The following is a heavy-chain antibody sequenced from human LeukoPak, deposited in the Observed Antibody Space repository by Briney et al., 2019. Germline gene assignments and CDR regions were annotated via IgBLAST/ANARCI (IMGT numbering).Heavy chain of an antibody. CDR2: INLSGST. CDR1: GGSFSFYY. Sequence: SETLSLTCAVYGGSFSFYYWSWIRQPPEKGLEWIGEINLSGSTNYNPSLKSRVTISVNTSKNQFSLKVSLVITTDAAVYYCARGGFYCGDDCYYWGQGTLVTVSS. J-gene: IGHJ4*02. V-gene: IGHV4-34*01. CDR3: ARGGFYCGDDCYY. D-gene: IGHD2-21*02.